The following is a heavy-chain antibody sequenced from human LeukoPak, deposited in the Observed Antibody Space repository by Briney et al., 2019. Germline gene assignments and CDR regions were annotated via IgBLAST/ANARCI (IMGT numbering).Heavy chain of an antibody. Sequence: GGSLRLSCVVSGFSFSNYEMNWVRQFPGKGLEWVSYISSDGNTIHYADSVKGRFTFSRDNAKRSVYLQMNGLRAEDTAVYYCASRQPYYGYDYWGRGTQVTVSS. D-gene: IGHD5-12*01. V-gene: IGHV3-48*03. J-gene: IGHJ4*02. CDR1: GFSFSNYE. CDR2: ISSDGNTI. CDR3: ASRQPYYGYDY.